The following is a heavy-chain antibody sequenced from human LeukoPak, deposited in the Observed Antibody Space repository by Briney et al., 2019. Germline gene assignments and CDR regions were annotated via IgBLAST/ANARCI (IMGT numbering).Heavy chain of an antibody. Sequence: GASVKVPCTASGYTFTGYYMHWVRQAPGQGLEWMGWINPNSGGTNYAQKFQGRVTMTRDTSISTAYMELSRLRSDDTAVYYCARVGDYYYGSGSYREYFQHWGQGTLVTVSS. J-gene: IGHJ1*01. V-gene: IGHV1-2*02. CDR3: ARVGDYYYGSGSYREYFQH. D-gene: IGHD3-10*01. CDR2: INPNSGGT. CDR1: GYTFTGYY.